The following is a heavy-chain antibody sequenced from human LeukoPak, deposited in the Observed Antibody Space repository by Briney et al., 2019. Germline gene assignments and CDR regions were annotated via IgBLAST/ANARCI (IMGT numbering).Heavy chain of an antibody. Sequence: GGSLRLSCAASGFTFSSYAMSWVRQAPGKGLEWVSGISGSGDNTYYADSVKGRFTISRDNSKNTLYVQVNSLGTEDTAAYYCAKGSYYDSSGSFYFDYWGQGTLVTVSP. J-gene: IGHJ4*02. CDR3: AKGSYYDSSGSFYFDY. D-gene: IGHD3-22*01. CDR1: GFTFSSYA. CDR2: ISGSGDNT. V-gene: IGHV3-23*01.